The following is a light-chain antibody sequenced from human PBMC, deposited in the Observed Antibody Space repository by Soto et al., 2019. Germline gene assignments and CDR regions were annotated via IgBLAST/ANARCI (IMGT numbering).Light chain of an antibody. V-gene: IGKV4-1*01. CDR3: QQDYTTPLT. Sequence: VRTQSPDPLAVSLGDSATSNCKSSQMVLNRSNNKSYLAWYQQKPGQPPKVLIYWAVTRGSGVPDRFSGSGSGTDFTLTISSLQAEDVSVYYCQQDYTTPLTFGQGTRLEVK. CDR2: WAV. J-gene: IGKJ5*01. CDR1: QMVLNRSNNKSY.